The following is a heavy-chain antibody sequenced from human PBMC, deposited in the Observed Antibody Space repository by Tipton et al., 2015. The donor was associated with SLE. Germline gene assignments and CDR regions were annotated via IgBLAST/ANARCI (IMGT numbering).Heavy chain of an antibody. CDR3: ARARGSNWFDP. CDR1: GDSITSGNYY. Sequence: TLSLSCTVSGDSITSGNYYWSWIRQPAGKGLEWIGRISSTGSTNYNPSLNSRVTMSIDTSKNQFSLKLSSVSAADTAVYYCARARGSNWFDPWGQGTLVTVSS. D-gene: IGHD3-10*01. CDR2: ISSTGST. V-gene: IGHV4-61*02. J-gene: IGHJ5*02.